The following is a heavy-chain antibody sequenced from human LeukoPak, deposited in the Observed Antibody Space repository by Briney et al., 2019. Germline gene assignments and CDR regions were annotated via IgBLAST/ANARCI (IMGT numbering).Heavy chain of an antibody. V-gene: IGHV4-4*09. CDR2: IYTSGST. Sequence: SETLSLTCTVSGGSISSYYWSWIRQPPGKGLEWIGYIYTSGSTNYNPSLKSRVTISVDTSKNQFSLKLSSVTAADTAVYYCARHTRERYSYGPRGWFDPWGRGTLVTVSS. CDR3: ARHTRERYSYGPRGWFDP. J-gene: IGHJ5*02. D-gene: IGHD5-18*01. CDR1: GGSISSYY.